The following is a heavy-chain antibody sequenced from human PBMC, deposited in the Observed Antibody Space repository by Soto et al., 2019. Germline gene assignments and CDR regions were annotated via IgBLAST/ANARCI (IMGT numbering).Heavy chain of an antibody. Sequence: LSLTCSVSGDSISGCDYFWGWVRQPPGKGLAWIGSVCSSGTTYYNPSLKSRVTISVDTSNNQFSLSLTSVTAADTAVYFCGRHRRETRTYAQPLDNWGQGILVTVS. CDR1: GDSISGCDYF. CDR2: VCSSGTT. D-gene: IGHD1-7*01. V-gene: IGHV4-39*01. J-gene: IGHJ4*02. CDR3: GRHRRETRTYAQPLDN.